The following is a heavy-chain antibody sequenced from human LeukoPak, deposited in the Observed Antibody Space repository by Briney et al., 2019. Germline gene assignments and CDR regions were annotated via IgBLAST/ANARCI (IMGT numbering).Heavy chain of an antibody. CDR2: IIPIFGTA. V-gene: IGHV1-69*13. J-gene: IGHJ4*02. CDR3: ATSAGEPVLRYFDWLRFFDY. CDR1: GGTFSSYG. Sequence: SVKVSCKASGGTFSSYGISWVRQAPGQGLEWMGGIIPIFGTANYAQKFQGRVTITADESTSTAYMELSSLRSEDTAVYYCATSAGEPVLRYFDWLRFFDYWGQGTLVTVSS. D-gene: IGHD3-9*01.